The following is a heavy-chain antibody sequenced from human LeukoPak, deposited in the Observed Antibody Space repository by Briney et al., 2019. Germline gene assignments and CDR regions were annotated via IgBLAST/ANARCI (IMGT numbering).Heavy chain of an antibody. CDR3: ARGSGSGWSWGTNYFDY. D-gene: IGHD6-19*01. J-gene: IGHJ4*02. V-gene: IGHV3-21*01. CDR1: GFTFDTYR. CDR2: ISSGSTYI. Sequence: GGSLRLSCAASGFTFDTYRINWVRQAPGKGLEWVSSISSGSTYIYYADSVKGRFTISRDNARNSLSLQMNSLRADDTAVYYCARGSGSGWSWGTNYFDYWGQGTLVTVSS.